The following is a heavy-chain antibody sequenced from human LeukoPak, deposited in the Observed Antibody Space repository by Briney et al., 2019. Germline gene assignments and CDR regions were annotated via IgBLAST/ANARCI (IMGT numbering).Heavy chain of an antibody. D-gene: IGHD4-23*01. Sequence: GGSLRLSCAASGFTFSSYSMNWVRQAPGKGLEWVSSISSSSSSYIYYADSAKGRFTISRDNAKNSLYLQMNSLRAEDTAVYYCARALIDGNTPFDYWGQGTLVTVSS. V-gene: IGHV3-21*01. CDR1: GFTFSSYS. CDR3: ARALIDGNTPFDY. CDR2: ISSSSSSYI. J-gene: IGHJ4*02.